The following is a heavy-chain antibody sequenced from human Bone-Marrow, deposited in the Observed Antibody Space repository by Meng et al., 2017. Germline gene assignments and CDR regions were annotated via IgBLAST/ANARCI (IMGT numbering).Heavy chain of an antibody. CDR1: GGSISSSNW. CDR3: ASFPPPGKQWLVTDY. Sequence: QVQLQESGPGLVKPSGTRSLTCAVSGGSISSSNWWSWVRQPPGKVLEWIGEIYHSGSTNYNPSLKSRVTISVDKSKNQFSLKLSSVTAADTAVYYCASFPPPGKQWLVTDYWGQGTLVTVSS. V-gene: IGHV4-4*02. J-gene: IGHJ4*02. CDR2: IYHSGST. D-gene: IGHD6-19*01.